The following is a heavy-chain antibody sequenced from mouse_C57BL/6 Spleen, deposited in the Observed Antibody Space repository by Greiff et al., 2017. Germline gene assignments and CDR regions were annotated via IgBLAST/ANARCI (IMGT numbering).Heavy chain of an antibody. D-gene: IGHD2-4*01. Sequence: DVQLQESGPELVKPGDSVKISCKASGYSFTGYFMNWVMQSHGKSLEWIGRINPYNGDTFYNQKFKGKATLTVDKSSSTAHMELRSLTSEDSAVYYCANDYDYDWGFAYWGQGTLVTVSA. CDR2: INPYNGDT. CDR1: GYSFTGYF. J-gene: IGHJ3*01. V-gene: IGHV1-20*01. CDR3: ANDYDYDWGFAY.